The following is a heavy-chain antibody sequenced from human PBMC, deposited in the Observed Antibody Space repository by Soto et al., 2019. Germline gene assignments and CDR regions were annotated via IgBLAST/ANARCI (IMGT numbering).Heavy chain of an antibody. CDR3: ARGVSSVTTGVYYYMDV. Sequence: GGSLRLSCAASGFTFSSYGMHWVRQAPGKGLEWVAVIWYDGSNKYYADSVKGRFTISRDNSKNTLYLQMNSLRAEDTAVYYCARGVSSVTTGVYYYMDVWGKGTTVTVSS. V-gene: IGHV3-33*01. D-gene: IGHD4-17*01. CDR2: IWYDGSNK. J-gene: IGHJ6*03. CDR1: GFTFSSYG.